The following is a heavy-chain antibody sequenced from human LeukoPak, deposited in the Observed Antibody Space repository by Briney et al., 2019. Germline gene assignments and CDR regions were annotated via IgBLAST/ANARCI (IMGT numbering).Heavy chain of an antibody. V-gene: IGHV4-39*01. J-gene: IGHJ4*02. CDR1: GGSISSSSYY. CDR2: IYYSGST. Sequence: SETLSLTCTVSGGSISSSSYYWGWIRQAPGKGLEWIGSIYYSGSTYYNPSLKSRVTISVDTSKNQFSLKLSSVTAADTAVYYCVRGYYGSGSYSYFFDYWGQGTLVTVSS. D-gene: IGHD3-10*01. CDR3: VRGYYGSGSYSYFFDY.